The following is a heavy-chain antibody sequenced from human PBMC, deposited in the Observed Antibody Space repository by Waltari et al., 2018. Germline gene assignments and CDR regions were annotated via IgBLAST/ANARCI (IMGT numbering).Heavy chain of an antibody. CDR2: ISYDGSNK. Sequence: QVQLVESGGGVVQPGRSLRLSCAASGFTFSSYAMHWVRQAPGKGREWVAVISYDGSNKYYADSVKGRFTISRDNSKNTLYLQMNSLRAEDTAVYYCAVGGVHYGSGPVGFDPWGQGTLVTVSS. J-gene: IGHJ5*02. CDR3: AVGGVHYGSGPVGFDP. CDR1: GFTFSSYA. V-gene: IGHV3-30-3*01. D-gene: IGHD3-10*01.